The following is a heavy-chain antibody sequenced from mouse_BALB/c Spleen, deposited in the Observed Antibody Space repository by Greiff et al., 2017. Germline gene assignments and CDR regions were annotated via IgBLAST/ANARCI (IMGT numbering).Heavy chain of an antibody. Sequence: EVQVVESGGGLVQPGGSRKLSCAASGFTFSSFGMHWVRQAPEKGLEWVAYISSGSSTIYYADTVKGRFTISRDNPKNTLFLQMTSLRSEDTTMYYCARWNGYSFDYWGQGTTLTVSS. CDR2: ISSGSSTI. D-gene: IGHD2-2*01. CDR3: ARWNGYSFDY. J-gene: IGHJ2*01. V-gene: IGHV5-17*02. CDR1: GFTFSSFG.